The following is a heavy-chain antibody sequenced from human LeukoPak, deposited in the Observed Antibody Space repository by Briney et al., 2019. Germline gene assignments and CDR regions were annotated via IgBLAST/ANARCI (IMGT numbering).Heavy chain of an antibody. CDR1: GGSISSSSYY. J-gene: IGHJ2*01. Sequence: SETLSLTCTVSGGSISSSSYYWGWIRQPPGKGLEWIGSIYYSGSTYYNSSLKSRVTISVDTSKNQFSLKLSSVTAADTAVYYCARYSGSYRAGWYFDLWGRGTLVTVSS. CDR2: IYYSGST. D-gene: IGHD1-26*01. CDR3: ARYSGSYRAGWYFDL. V-gene: IGHV4-39*01.